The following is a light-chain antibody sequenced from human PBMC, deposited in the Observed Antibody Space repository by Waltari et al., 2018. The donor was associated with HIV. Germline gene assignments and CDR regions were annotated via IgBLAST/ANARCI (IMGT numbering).Light chain of an antibody. Sequence: EIVLTQSPAPLSLSPGERAPLPSRASESVSNYLAWYQQKPGQAPRLLIYGAFSRASGIPARFSASGSGTDFTLTISSLEPEDFAVYYCQQRNNWAVFGPGTKVDI. V-gene: IGKV3-11*01. J-gene: IGKJ3*01. CDR3: QQRNNWAV. CDR2: GAF. CDR1: ESVSNY.